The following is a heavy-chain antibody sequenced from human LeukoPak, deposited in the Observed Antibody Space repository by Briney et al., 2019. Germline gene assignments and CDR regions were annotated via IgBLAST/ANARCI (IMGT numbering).Heavy chain of an antibody. D-gene: IGHD3-22*01. J-gene: IGHJ4*02. V-gene: IGHV3-23*01. Sequence: GGSLRLSCAASGFTFSSYAMSWVRQAPGKGLEWVSGISGSGIITYYADSVKGRFTISRDNSKNTLYLQMNSLRAEDTAVYYCAKLPTYYYDSSGYYSQYYFDYWGQGTLVTVSS. CDR3: AKLPTYYYDSSGYYSQYYFDY. CDR1: GFTFSSYA. CDR2: ISGSGIIT.